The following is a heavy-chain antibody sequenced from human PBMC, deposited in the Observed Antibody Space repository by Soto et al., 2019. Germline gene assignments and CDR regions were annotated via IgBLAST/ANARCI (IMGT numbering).Heavy chain of an antibody. Sequence: QLQLQESGPGLVKPSETLSLTCTVSGGSISSSSYYWGWIRQPPGKGLEWIGSIYYSGSTYYNPSRKSRDTTAVDTSKNQFSLKLSSVTAAYPAVYYCARHVTQIVLVSASLFDYLGQGILVTVSS. CDR1: GGSISSSSYY. J-gene: IGHJ4*02. CDR3: ARHVTQIVLVSASLFDY. CDR2: IYYSGST. D-gene: IGHD2-21*01. V-gene: IGHV4-39*01.